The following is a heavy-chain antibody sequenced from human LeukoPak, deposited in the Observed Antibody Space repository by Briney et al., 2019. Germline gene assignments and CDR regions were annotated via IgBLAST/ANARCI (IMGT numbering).Heavy chain of an antibody. CDR3: ARESSAYFDY. J-gene: IGHJ4*02. V-gene: IGHV3-33*01. CDR2: IWYDGSNK. Sequence: PGRSLRLSCAASGFTFSSYGMHWVRQAAGKGLEWVAVIWYDGSNKYYVDSVKDRFTISRDNSKNTLYLQMNSLRAEDTAVYYCARESSAYFDYWGQGTLVTVSS. CDR1: GFTFSSYG. D-gene: IGHD2-15*01.